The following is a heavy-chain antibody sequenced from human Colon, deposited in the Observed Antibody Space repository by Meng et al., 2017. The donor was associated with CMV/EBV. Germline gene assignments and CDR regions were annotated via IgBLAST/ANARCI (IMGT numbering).Heavy chain of an antibody. V-gene: IGHV1-2*02. D-gene: IGHD6-13*01. CDR3: AREGIAAAGNSGVYFDY. CDR2: INPNSGGT. Sequence: ASVKVSCKASGYTFTGYYMHWVRQAPGQGLEWMGWINPNSGGTNYAQKFQGRVTMTRDTSISTAYMELSRLRSDDTAVYYCAREGIAAAGNSGVYFDYWGQGTLVTVLL. J-gene: IGHJ4*02. CDR1: GYTFTGYY.